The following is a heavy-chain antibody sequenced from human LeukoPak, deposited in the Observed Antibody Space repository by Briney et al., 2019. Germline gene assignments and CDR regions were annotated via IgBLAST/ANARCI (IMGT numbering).Heavy chain of an antibody. CDR2: ISAYNGNT. CDR1: GYTFTSYG. J-gene: IGHJ4*02. D-gene: IGHD3-10*01. Sequence: GASVKVSCKASGYTFTSYGISWVRQAPGQGLEWMGWISAYNGNTNYAQKLQGRVTMTTDTSTSTAYMELGSLRSDDTAVYYCAREEVYYYGSGSFDYWGQGTLVTVSS. CDR3: AREEVYYYGSGSFDY. V-gene: IGHV1-18*01.